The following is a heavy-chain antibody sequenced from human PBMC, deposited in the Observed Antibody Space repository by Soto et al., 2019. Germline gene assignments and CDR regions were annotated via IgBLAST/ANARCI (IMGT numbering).Heavy chain of an antibody. J-gene: IGHJ3*01. CDR2: INGRGDDT. Sequence: EVQLLESGGGLVHPGGSLRLSCAASGFTFSSYAMSWVRQAPGKGLEWVSSINGRGDDTFYADSVKGRFTISRDNSKNTLYLQMNSLRAEDTALYYCAKKGEYDFVWGKSPLGWGQGTMVTVSS. D-gene: IGHD3-16*01. CDR1: GFTFSSYA. CDR3: AKKGEYDFVWGKSPLG. V-gene: IGHV3-23*01.